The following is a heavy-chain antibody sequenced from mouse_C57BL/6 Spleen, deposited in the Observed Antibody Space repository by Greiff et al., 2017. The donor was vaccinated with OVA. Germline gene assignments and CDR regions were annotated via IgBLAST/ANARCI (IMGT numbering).Heavy chain of an antibody. D-gene: IGHD2-5*01. Sequence: VQLQQPGAELVKPGASVKLSCKASGYTFTSYWMHWVKQRPGQGLEWIGMIHPNSGSTNYNEKFKSKATLTVDKSSSTAYMQLSSLTSEDSAVYYCAIYYSKGYYAMDYWGQGTSVTVSS. V-gene: IGHV1-64*01. CDR2: IHPNSGST. J-gene: IGHJ4*01. CDR3: AIYYSKGYYAMDY. CDR1: GYTFTSYW.